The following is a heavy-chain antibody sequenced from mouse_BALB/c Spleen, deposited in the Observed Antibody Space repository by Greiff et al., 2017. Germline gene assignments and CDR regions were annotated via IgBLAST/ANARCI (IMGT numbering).Heavy chain of an antibody. V-gene: IGHV5-6-3*01. CDR3: ARESYKVFAY. CDR2: INSNGGST. CDR1: GFTFSSYG. Sequence: EVHLVESGGGLVKPGGSLKLSCAASGFTFSSYGMSWVRQTPDKRLELVATINSNGGSTYYPDSVKGRFTISRDNAKNTLYLQMSSLKSEDTAMYYCARESYKVFAYWGQGTLVTVSA. J-gene: IGHJ3*01. D-gene: IGHD1-1*01.